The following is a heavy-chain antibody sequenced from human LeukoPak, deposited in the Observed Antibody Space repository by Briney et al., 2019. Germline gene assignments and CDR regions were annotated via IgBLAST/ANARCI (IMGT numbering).Heavy chain of an antibody. CDR1: GFIFSTYA. CDR2: ISSSGGYT. D-gene: IGHD2-2*01. J-gene: IGHJ4*02. Sequence: GGSLRLSCAASGFIFSTYAMSWVRQAPGKGLEWVSAISSSGGYTYYADSVKGRFTISRDNSKNTLYLQMNSLRAEDTAVYYCARSVSSRFTSPRRPYYFDSWGQGTLVTVSS. CDR3: ARSVSSRFTSPRRPYYFDS. V-gene: IGHV3-23*01.